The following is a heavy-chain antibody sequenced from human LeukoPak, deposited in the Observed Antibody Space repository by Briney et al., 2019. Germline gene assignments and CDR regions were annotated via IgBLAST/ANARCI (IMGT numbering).Heavy chain of an antibody. J-gene: IGHJ4*02. D-gene: IGHD3-9*01. CDR3: AKAANYDILTGYYLDY. V-gene: IGHV3-23*01. CDR1: GFTFSSYA. CDR2: ITGGGDTT. Sequence: GGSLRLSCAASGFTFSSYAMSWVRQAPGKGLEWVSAITGGGDTTYYADSVKGRFTISRDNSKNTLYLQMNNLRAEDTAIYYCAKAANYDILTGYYLDYWGQGTLVTVSS.